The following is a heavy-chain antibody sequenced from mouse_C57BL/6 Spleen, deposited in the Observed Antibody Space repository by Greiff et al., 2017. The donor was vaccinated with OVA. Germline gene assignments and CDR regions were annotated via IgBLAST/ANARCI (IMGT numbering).Heavy chain of an antibody. D-gene: IGHD2-4*01. CDR3: TREDIYYDGAY. J-gene: IGHJ3*01. V-gene: IGHV5-9-1*02. Sequence: EVHLVESGEGLVKPGGSLKLSCAASGFTFSSYAMSWVRQTPEKRLEWVAYISSGGDYVYYADTVKGRFTISSDNARNTLYLQMSSLKSEDTAMYYCTREDIYYDGAYWGQGTLVTVSA. CDR1: GFTFSSYA. CDR2: ISSGGDYV.